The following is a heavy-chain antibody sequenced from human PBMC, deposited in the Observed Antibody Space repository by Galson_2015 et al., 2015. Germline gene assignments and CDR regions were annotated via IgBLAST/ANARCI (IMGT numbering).Heavy chain of an antibody. J-gene: IGHJ6*02. V-gene: IGHV3-23*01. Sequence: SLRLSCAASGFTFSSYAMSWVRQAPGKGLEWVSAISDSGGSTYYADSVKGRFTISRDNSKNTLYLQMNGLRAEDTALYYCAKGRDGYNYHHYYYGMNVWGQGTTVTVSS. D-gene: IGHD5-24*01. CDR1: GFTFSSYA. CDR3: AKGRDGYNYHHYYYGMNV. CDR2: ISDSGGST.